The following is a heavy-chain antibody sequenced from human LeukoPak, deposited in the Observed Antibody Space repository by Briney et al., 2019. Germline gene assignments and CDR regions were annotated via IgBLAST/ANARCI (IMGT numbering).Heavy chain of an antibody. D-gene: IGHD1-26*01. CDR2: IKSKTDGGTT. CDR1: GFTFSNAW. V-gene: IGHV3-15*01. CDR3: TTDFAGSYYYYGMDV. Sequence: GGSLRLSCAASGFTFSNAWMSWVRQAPGKGLEWVGRIKSKTDGGTTDYAAPVKGRFTISRDDSKTTLYLQMNSLKTEDTAVYYCTTDFAGSYYYYGMDVWGQGTTVTVSS. J-gene: IGHJ6*02.